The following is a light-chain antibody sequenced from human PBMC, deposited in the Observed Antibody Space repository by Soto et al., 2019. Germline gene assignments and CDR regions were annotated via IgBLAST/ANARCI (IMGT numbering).Light chain of an antibody. Sequence: EIVLTQSPDTLSLSPGEGATLSCRASQSVSSNYLAWYQQKPGQAPRLLIYGASSRDTGIPDRFSGSGSGTDFTLTISRLEPEDFAMYYCQQYGSSAPNTFGQGTRLEIE. CDR1: QSVSSNY. CDR2: GAS. CDR3: QQYGSSAPNT. V-gene: IGKV3-20*01. J-gene: IGKJ5*01.